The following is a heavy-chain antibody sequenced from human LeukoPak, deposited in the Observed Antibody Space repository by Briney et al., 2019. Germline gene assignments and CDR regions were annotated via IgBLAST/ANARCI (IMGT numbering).Heavy chain of an antibody. CDR1: GGPISSGSYY. J-gene: IGHJ5*02. Sequence: SETLSLTCTVSGGPISSGSYYWSWLRQPAGKGLEWIGRIYTSGSTNYNPSLKSRVTISVDTPKNQFSLKLSSVTAADTAVYYCARGGYGGSTLNWFDPWGQGTLVTVSS. CDR2: IYTSGST. CDR3: ARGGYGGSTLNWFDP. V-gene: IGHV4-61*02. D-gene: IGHD3-10*01.